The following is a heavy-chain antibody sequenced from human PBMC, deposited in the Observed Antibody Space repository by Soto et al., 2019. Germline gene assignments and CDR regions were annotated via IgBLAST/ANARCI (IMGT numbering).Heavy chain of an antibody. Sequence: QVQLVQSGAEVKKPGASVKVSCKASGYTFTSYGISWVRQAPGQGLEWMGWISAYNGNTNYAQKLQGRVTMTTDTSPSSAYMELGSRRSDGPAVYYCARVIGAAVDFDYWGQGTLVTVSS. J-gene: IGHJ4*02. CDR3: ARVIGAAVDFDY. D-gene: IGHD6-13*01. CDR2: ISAYNGNT. V-gene: IGHV1-18*01. CDR1: GYTFTSYG.